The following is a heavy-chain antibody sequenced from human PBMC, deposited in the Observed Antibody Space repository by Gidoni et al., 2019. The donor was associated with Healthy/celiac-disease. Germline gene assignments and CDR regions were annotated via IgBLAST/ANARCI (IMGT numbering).Heavy chain of an antibody. CDR2: IYYSGST. CDR1: GGSISSSSYY. J-gene: IGHJ6*02. Sequence: QLQLQESGPGLVKPSETLSLTCTVSGGSISSSSYYWCWIRQPPGKGLEWIGSIYYSGSTYYNPSLKSRVTISVDTSKNQFSLKLSSVTAADTAVYYCATPLHSSSFRAPYYYYGMDVWGQGTTVTVSS. CDR3: ATPLHSSSFRAPYYYYGMDV. V-gene: IGHV4-39*01. D-gene: IGHD6-6*01.